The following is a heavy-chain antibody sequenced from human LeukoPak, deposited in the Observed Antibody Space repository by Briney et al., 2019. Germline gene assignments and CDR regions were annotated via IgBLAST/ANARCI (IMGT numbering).Heavy chain of an antibody. CDR2: INHSGST. V-gene: IGHV4-34*01. D-gene: IGHD3-10*01. Sequence: SETLSLTCAVYGGSFSGYYWSWIRQPPGKGLEWIGEINHSGSTNYNPSLKSRVTISVDTSKNQFSLKLSSVTAADTAVYYCAGYGYGAGSYYPAGYFQHWGQGTLVTVSS. CDR1: GGSFSGYY. CDR3: AGYGYGAGSYYPAGYFQH. J-gene: IGHJ1*01.